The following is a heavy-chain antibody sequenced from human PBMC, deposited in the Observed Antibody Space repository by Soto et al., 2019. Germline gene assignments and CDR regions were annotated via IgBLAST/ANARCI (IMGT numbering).Heavy chain of an antibody. D-gene: IGHD2-2*01. V-gene: IGHV4-34*01. Sequence: QVQLQQWGAGLLKPSETLSLTCAVYGGSFSGYYWSWIRQPPGKGLEWIGEINHSGSTNYNPSHKSRVTISVDTSKNQFSLKLSSVTAADTAVYYCARGMGYCSSTSCYVHWFDPWGQGTLVTVSS. J-gene: IGHJ5*02. CDR3: ARGMGYCSSTSCYVHWFDP. CDR1: GGSFSGYY. CDR2: INHSGST.